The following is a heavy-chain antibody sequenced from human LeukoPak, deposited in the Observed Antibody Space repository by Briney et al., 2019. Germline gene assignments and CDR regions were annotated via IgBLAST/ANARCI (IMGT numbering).Heavy chain of an antibody. D-gene: IGHD2-15*01. CDR2: KNPSSGNT. CDR3: ARGAPGSYCSGGSCPYFDY. CDR1: AYTFTIYD. V-gene: IGHV1-8*01. J-gene: IGHJ4*02. Sequence: GASVKVSCKASAYTFTIYDINWVRQATGQGLAWMRWKNPSSGNTGYAQKFQGRVTMTRNTSISTAYMELSSLRSEDTAVYYCARGAPGSYCSGGSCPYFDYWGQGTLISVSS.